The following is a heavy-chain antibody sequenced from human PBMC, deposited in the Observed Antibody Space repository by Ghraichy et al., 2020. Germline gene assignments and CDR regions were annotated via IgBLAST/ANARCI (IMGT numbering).Heavy chain of an antibody. J-gene: IGHJ4*02. V-gene: IGHV4-59*01. CDR2: IYYSGST. CDR3: ARARDGYNYFDY. CDR1: GGSISSYY. D-gene: IGHD5-24*01. Sequence: SETLSLTCTVSGGSISSYYWSWIRQPPGKGLEWIGYIYYSGSTNYNPSLKSRVTISVDTSKNQFSLKLSSVTAADTAVYYCARARDGYNYFDYWGQGTLVTVSS.